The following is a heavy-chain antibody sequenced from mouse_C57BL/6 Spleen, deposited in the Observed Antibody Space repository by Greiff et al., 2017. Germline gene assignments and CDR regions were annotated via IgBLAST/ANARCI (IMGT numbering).Heavy chain of an antibody. CDR2: IDPSDSET. V-gene: IGHV1-52*01. CDR3: TRGDDYGGGG. D-gene: IGHD2-4*01. CDR1: GYTFTSYW. Sequence: QVQLQQPGAELVRPGSSVKLSCKASGYTFTSYWMHWVKQRPIQGLEWIGNIDPSDSETHYNQKFKDKATLTVDKSASTAYMQLSSLTSEDSAVYYCTRGDDYGGGGWGQGATLTVS. J-gene: IGHJ2*01.